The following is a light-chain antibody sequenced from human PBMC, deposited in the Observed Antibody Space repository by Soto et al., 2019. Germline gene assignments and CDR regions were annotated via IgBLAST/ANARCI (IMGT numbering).Light chain of an antibody. V-gene: IGLV2-14*01. CDR3: SSYTTGGSYV. Sequence: QSALTQPASVSGSPGLLIAISCTGTSSDVGGYNSVSWYQQHPGKAPKLMIYDVSNRPSGVSNRFSGSKSGNTASLTISGLQAEDEGDYYCSSYTTGGSYVFGTGTKVTVL. J-gene: IGLJ1*01. CDR2: DVS. CDR1: SSDVGGYNS.